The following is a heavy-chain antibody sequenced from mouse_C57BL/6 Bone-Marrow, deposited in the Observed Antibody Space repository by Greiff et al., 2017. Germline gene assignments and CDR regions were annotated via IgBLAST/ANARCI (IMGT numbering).Heavy chain of an antibody. CDR1: GYTFTSYW. J-gene: IGHJ1*03. D-gene: IGHD1-1*01. CDR3: ARNYGSSYDWYFDV. CDR2: IDPSDSYT. Sequence: QVQLQQPGAELVMPGASVKLSCKASGYTFTSYWMHWVQQRPGQGLEWIGEIDPSDSYTNYNQKFKGKSTLTVDNSSSTAYMQLSSLTSDDSAVYYCARNYGSSYDWYFDVWGTGTTVTVSS. V-gene: IGHV1-69*01.